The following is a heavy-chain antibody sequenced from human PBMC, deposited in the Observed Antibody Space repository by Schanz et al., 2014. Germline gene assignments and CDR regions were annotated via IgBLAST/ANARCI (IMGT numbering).Heavy chain of an antibody. Sequence: PGGSLRLSCAASGFTFSDYYMSWIRQAPGKGLEWVSYISNSGTTIYYADSVKGRFTISRDNAKNSLYLQMNSLRVEDTAVYYCARPSDSSWYMDVWGKGTTVTVSS. D-gene: IGHD2-21*02. V-gene: IGHV3-11*01. J-gene: IGHJ6*03. CDR1: GFTFSDYY. CDR3: ARPSDSSWYMDV. CDR2: ISNSGTTI.